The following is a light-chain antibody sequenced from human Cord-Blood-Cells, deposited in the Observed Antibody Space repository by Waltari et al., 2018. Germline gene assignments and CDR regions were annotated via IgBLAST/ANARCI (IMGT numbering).Light chain of an antibody. CDR1: SSDVGGYNY. J-gene: IGLJ3*02. CDR2: DVS. Sequence: QSALTQPRSVSGSPGQPVTISCTGTSSDVGGYNYVSWYQQHPGKAPKLMIYDVSKRPSGVPDRFSGSKSGNPASLTISGLQAEDEADYYCCSYAGSYNWVFGVGTKLTVL. CDR3: CSYAGSYNWV. V-gene: IGLV2-11*01.